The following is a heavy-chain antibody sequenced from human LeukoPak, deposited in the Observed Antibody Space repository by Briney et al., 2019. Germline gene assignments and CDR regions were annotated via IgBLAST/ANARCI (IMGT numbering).Heavy chain of an antibody. Sequence: GASLQISCKGSGYNFTTYWIGWVRQVPGKGLEWMRIIYPADSDTRYSPSFQGQVTISADKSIRTGYLQWSSLKASDTAIYYCARGGYSYGPFDYWGQGTLVTVSS. CDR3: ARGGYSYGPFDY. J-gene: IGHJ4*02. CDR2: IYPADSDT. D-gene: IGHD5-18*01. CDR1: GYNFTTYW. V-gene: IGHV5-51*01.